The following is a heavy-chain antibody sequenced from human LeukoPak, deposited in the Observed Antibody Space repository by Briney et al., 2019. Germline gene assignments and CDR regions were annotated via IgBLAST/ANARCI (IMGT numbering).Heavy chain of an antibody. CDR1: GFTFSSYS. CDR3: ASGYCSGGSCLTIQLYGMDV. CDR2: IIRSSEYI. Sequence: PGGSLRLSCAASGFTFSSYSMNWVRQAPGKGLEWVSSIIRSSEYIYYADSVKGRSTISRDNAKNSLYLQMNSLRAEDTAVYYCASGYCSGGSCLTIQLYGMDVWGQGTTVTVSS. V-gene: IGHV3-21*01. D-gene: IGHD2-15*01. J-gene: IGHJ6*02.